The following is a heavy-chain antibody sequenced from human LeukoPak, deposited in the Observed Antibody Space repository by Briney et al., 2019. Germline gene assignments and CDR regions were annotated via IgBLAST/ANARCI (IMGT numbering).Heavy chain of an antibody. CDR1: GGSISSTSYY. CDR2: IYYSGST. CDR3: AKAGVRYFDSSGLYAFDF. J-gene: IGHJ3*01. Sequence: PSETLSLTCAVSGGSISSTSYYWAWIRQPPGTGREWLGTIYYSGSTYHNPSLKSRVTLSVDTSRNQFSLRLSSVDAADTAVYYCAKAGVRYFDSSGLYAFDFWGQGTTVTVSS. D-gene: IGHD3-22*01. V-gene: IGHV4-39*01.